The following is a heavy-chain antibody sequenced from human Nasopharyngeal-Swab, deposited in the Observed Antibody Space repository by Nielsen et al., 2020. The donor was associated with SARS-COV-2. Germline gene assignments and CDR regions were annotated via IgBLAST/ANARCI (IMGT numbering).Heavy chain of an antibody. V-gene: IGHV3-30*18. D-gene: IGHD4-17*01. CDR3: GKDVNGDYGGIDY. CDR1: GFTFSSSG. Sequence: GESLKISCAASGFTFSSSGMDWVRQAPGKGLEWVAVISYDGSNEYYGDSVKGRFTVSRDNSNNTLYLQMNSLRVDDTAVYYCGKDVNGDYGGIDYWGQGILVTVSS. CDR2: ISYDGSNE. J-gene: IGHJ4*02.